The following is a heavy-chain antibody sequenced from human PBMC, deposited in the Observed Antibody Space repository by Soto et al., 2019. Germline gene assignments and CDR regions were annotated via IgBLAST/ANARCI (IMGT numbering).Heavy chain of an antibody. V-gene: IGHV3-11*01. D-gene: IGHD2-15*01. CDR1: GFTFSDYY. Sequence: PGGSLRLSCAASGFTFSDYYMSWIRQAPGKGLEWVSYISSSGSTIYYADSVKGRFTISRDNAKNSLYLQMNSLRAEDTAVYYCARACSGGSCYSIGKVGMDVWGQGTTVTVSS. J-gene: IGHJ6*02. CDR2: ISSSGSTI. CDR3: ARACSGGSCYSIGKVGMDV.